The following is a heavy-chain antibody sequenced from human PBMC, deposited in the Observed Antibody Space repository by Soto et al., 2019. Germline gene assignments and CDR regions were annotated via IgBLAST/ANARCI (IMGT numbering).Heavy chain of an antibody. CDR3: VSLVSAHFDF. Sequence: GGSLRLSCEASGFIFGNHGMTWLRQAPGRALEWVSTINANAIDTHYADSVKGLFTISRDNSNSTLDLQMNSLRAEDTAIYYCVSLVSAHFDFWGPGTLVTFSS. V-gene: IGHV3-23*01. J-gene: IGHJ4*02. D-gene: IGHD2-21*02. CDR1: GFIFGNHG. CDR2: INANAIDT.